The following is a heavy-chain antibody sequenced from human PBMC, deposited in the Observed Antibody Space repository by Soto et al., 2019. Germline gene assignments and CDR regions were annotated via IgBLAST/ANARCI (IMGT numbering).Heavy chain of an antibody. Sequence: QVQLVQSGAEVKKPGASVKVSCKASGYTFTSYAMHWVRQAPGQRLEWMGWINAGNGNTKYSQKFQGRVTITRDTSASTAYRELNSQRSEDTAVYYCARGRSISGWFDPWVQGTLVTVSS. D-gene: IGHD2-21*01. J-gene: IGHJ5*02. CDR2: INAGNGNT. CDR3: ARGRSISGWFDP. V-gene: IGHV1-3*01. CDR1: GYTFTSYA.